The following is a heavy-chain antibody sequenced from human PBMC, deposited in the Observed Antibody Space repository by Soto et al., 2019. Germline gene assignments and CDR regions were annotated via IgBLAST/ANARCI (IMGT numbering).Heavy chain of an antibody. V-gene: IGHV4-30-2*01. J-gene: IGHJ5*02. D-gene: IGHD2-2*01. CDR2: IFHGGST. Sequence: SETLSLTCALSGAPITWGDDSWNWIRQPPGKGLEWIGYIFHGGSTYYNPSPRSRVTISVDSSRTQFSLKMSSVTAADTAVYSCARGRVVVPASVMFNCFDPWGQGALVTVSS. CDR1: GAPITWGDDS. CDR3: ARGRVVVPASVMFNCFDP.